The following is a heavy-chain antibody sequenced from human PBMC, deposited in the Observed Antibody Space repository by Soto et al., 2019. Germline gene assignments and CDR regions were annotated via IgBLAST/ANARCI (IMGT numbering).Heavy chain of an antibody. V-gene: IGHV3-23*01. D-gene: IGHD2-15*01. CDR1: RFTFSSYA. CDR2: ISGSGGST. J-gene: IGHJ3*02. CDR3: ANPRGYCSSSSCPALDAFDI. Sequence: EVQLLESGGGLVQPGGSLRLSCAASRFTFSSYAMSWVRQAPGKGLEWVSAISGSGGSTYYADSVKGRFTISRDNSQNTQYLQMNSLRVEDTAVYYCANPRGYCSSSSCPALDAFDIWGQGTMVTVSS.